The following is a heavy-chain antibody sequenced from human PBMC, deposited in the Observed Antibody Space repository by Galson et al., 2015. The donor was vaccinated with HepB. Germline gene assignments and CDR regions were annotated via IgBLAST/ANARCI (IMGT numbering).Heavy chain of an antibody. J-gene: IGHJ4*02. D-gene: IGHD5-12*01. CDR2: ISRSGDDT. Sequence: SLRLSCAASGFTFSNYAMSWVRQAPGKGPEWVSGISRSGDDTYYPDSMKGRFTISRDNFKNTLYLQVSSLRAEDTAVYYCAKGLVIVATIAEYWGQGTLVTVSS. CDR1: GFTFSNYA. V-gene: IGHV3-23*01. CDR3: AKGLVIVATIAEY.